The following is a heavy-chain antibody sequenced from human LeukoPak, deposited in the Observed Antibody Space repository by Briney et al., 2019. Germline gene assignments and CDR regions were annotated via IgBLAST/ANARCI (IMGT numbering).Heavy chain of an antibody. D-gene: IGHD1-1*01. Sequence: PSETLSLTCTVSGYSISSGYYWGWIRQPPGKGLEWIGRIYTSGSTNYNPSLKSRVTMSADTSKNQFSLKLSSVTAADTAVYYCVRDFNDYYYYYYMDVWGKGTTVTVSS. CDR3: VRDFNDYYYYYYMDV. V-gene: IGHV4-38-2*02. J-gene: IGHJ6*03. CDR1: GYSISSGYY. CDR2: IYTSGST.